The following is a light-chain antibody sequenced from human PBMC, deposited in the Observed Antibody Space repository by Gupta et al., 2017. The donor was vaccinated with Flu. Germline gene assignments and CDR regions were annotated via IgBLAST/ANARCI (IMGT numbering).Light chain of an antibody. CDR3: QQGNNYPNT. CDR1: QGISSA. J-gene: IGKJ2*01. Sequence: IHLTHPPSSLSASVGDRVSITCRASQGISSALAWYQQKPGKAPKLLIYDASSVESGVPSRFSGSGSGTDFTLTISSLQPEDFTTYYCQQGNNYPNTFGQRTKLEIK. CDR2: DAS. V-gene: IGKV1D-13*01.